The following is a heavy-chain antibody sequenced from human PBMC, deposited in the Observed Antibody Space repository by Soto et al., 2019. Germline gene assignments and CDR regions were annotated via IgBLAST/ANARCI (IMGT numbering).Heavy chain of an antibody. D-gene: IGHD3-16*02. J-gene: IGHJ6*02. V-gene: IGHV1-69*13. CDR2: IIPIFGTA. Sequence: SVKVSCKASGGTFSSYAISWVRQAPGQGLEWMGGIIPIFGTANYAQKFQGRVTITADESTSTAYMELSSLRSEDTAVYYCARNETVRLGELSLYRIYYYYGMDVWGQGNPGHRLL. CDR3: ARNETVRLGELSLYRIYYYYGMDV. CDR1: GGTFSSYA.